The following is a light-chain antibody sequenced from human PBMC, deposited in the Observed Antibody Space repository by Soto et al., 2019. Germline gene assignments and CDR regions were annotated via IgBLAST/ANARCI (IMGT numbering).Light chain of an antibody. CDR1: TSNIGNNY. CDR3: ATWDSGLSAVV. J-gene: IGLJ3*02. V-gene: IGLV1-51*01. CDR2: DTD. Sequence: QSVLMQPPSVSAAPGQKVAISCSGSTSNIGNNYVSWYQQLPEKAPKLLIYDTDKRPSGIPDRFSASKSGTSATLGITGLQTGDEAEYYCATWDSGLSAVVFGGGTKLTVL.